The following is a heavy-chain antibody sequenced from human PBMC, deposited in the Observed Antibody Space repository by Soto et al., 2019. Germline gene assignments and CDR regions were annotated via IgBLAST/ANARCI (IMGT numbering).Heavy chain of an antibody. CDR2: IYPGDSDT. CDR1: GYSFTSYW. V-gene: IGHV5-51*01. Sequence: GESLKISCKGSGYSFTSYWIGWVRQMPGKDLEWMGIIYPGDSDTRYSPSFQGQVTISADKSISTAYLQWSSLKASDTAMYYCARNKEYCSSTSCYGGDYYYYMDVWGKGTTVTVSS. D-gene: IGHD2-2*01. J-gene: IGHJ6*03. CDR3: ARNKEYCSSTSCYGGDYYYYMDV.